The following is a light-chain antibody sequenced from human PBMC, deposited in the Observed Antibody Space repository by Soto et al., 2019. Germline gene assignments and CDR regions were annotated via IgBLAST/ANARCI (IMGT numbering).Light chain of an antibody. CDR1: QSVSSH. Sequence: TVMTQSRATRSVSPGERTTLSCRARQSVSSHSARYQPTPGQAPRLLRYGASTRATGIQARFSGSGSGREFTLTISSLQSEDFAVYYCQQYKNWPPITFGQGTRLEIK. V-gene: IGKV3-15*01. J-gene: IGKJ5*01. CDR3: QQYKNWPPIT. CDR2: GAS.